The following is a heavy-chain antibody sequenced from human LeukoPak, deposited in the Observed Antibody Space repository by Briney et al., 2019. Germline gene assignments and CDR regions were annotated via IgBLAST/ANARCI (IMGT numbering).Heavy chain of an antibody. V-gene: IGHV3-74*01. Sequence: PGGSLTLSCSASGFIFSSYWMHWVRHAPGKGLAWVSRINTDGSSTSYADSVKDRFTISRDNAKNTLYLPMNSLRAEDTAVYYCARSTAMVTVAPGVLNYFDFWGQGTLVTVSS. CDR3: ARSTAMVTVAPGVLNYFDF. J-gene: IGHJ4*02. D-gene: IGHD5-18*01. CDR2: INTDGSST. CDR1: GFIFSSYW.